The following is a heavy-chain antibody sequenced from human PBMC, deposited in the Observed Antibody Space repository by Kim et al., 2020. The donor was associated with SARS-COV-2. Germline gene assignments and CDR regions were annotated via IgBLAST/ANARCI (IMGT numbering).Heavy chain of an antibody. CDR1: GFTFDDYT. V-gene: IGHV3-43*01. J-gene: IGHJ4*02. Sequence: GGSLRLSCAASGFTFDDYTMHWVRQAPGKGLEWVSLISWDGGSTYYADSVKGRFTISRDNSKNSLYLQMNSLRTEDTALYYCAKDFTIGYSSGWTGFDYWGQGTLVTVSS. CDR3: AKDFTIGYSSGWTGFDY. D-gene: IGHD6-19*01. CDR2: ISWDGGST.